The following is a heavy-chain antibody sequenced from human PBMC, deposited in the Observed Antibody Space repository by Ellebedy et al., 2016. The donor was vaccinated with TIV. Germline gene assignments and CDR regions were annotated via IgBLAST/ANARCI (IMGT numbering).Heavy chain of an antibody. D-gene: IGHD3-9*01. CDR2: IYYSGST. CDR3: AREYYDILTGTGGYYGMDV. CDR1: GGSISSYY. Sequence: SETLSLXXTVSGGSISSYYWGWIRQPPGKGLEWIGSIYYSGSTYYNPSLKSRVTISVDTSKNQFSLKLSSVTAADTAVYYCAREYYDILTGTGGYYGMDVWGQGTTVTVSS. J-gene: IGHJ6*02. V-gene: IGHV4-39*07.